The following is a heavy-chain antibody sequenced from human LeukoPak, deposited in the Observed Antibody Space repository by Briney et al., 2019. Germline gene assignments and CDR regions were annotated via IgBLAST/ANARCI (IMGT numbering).Heavy chain of an antibody. CDR1: GFTFSSYA. Sequence: GGSLRLSCAASGFTFSSYAMSWVRQAPGKGLEWVSAISGSGGSTYYADSVKGRFTISRDNSKNTLYLQMNSLRAEDTAVYYCAKFLPTHIVVANYYFDYCGQGTLGTVSS. CDR3: AKFLPTHIVVANYYFDY. V-gene: IGHV3-23*01. CDR2: ISGSGGST. D-gene: IGHD2-21*01. J-gene: IGHJ4*02.